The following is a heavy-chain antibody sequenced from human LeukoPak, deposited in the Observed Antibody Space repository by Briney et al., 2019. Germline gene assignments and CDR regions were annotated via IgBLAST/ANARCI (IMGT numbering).Heavy chain of an antibody. Sequence: PGGSLRLSCTASGFTFSNNYMNWVRQAPGKGLEWVSVIYSGGSAYYADSVKGRFTISRDNSKNTLYLQMNSLRAEDTAVYYCARGRLRHYYDSSGYPVRWGQGTLVTVSS. CDR2: IYSGGSA. CDR3: ARGRLRHYYDSSGYPVR. J-gene: IGHJ4*02. V-gene: IGHV3-53*01. CDR1: GFTFSNNY. D-gene: IGHD3-22*01.